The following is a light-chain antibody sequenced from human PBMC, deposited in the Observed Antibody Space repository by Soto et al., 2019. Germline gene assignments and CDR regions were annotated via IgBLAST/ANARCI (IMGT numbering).Light chain of an antibody. J-gene: IGLJ3*02. Sequence: QSVLTQPPSVSGSPGQSVTISCTGTSTDFVSYNRVSWYQQPPGTAPKLLIYGNRNRPSGVPERFSGSKSGTSASLAITGLQAEDEADYYCQAYDYSLTASVFGGGTQLTVL. CDR1: STDFVSYNR. V-gene: IGLV2-18*01. CDR2: GNR. CDR3: QAYDYSLTASV.